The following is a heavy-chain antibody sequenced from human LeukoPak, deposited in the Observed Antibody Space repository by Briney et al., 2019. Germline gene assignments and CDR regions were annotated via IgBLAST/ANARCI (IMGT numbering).Heavy chain of an antibody. CDR1: GGSFSGYY. CDR3: ARGPLEYSSSSFDY. Sequence: SETLSLTCAVYGGSFSGYYWSWIRQPPGKGLEWIGEINHSGSTNYNPSLKSRVTISVDTSKNQFSLKLSSVTAADTAVYYCARGPLEYSSSSFDYWGQGTLVTVSS. CDR2: INHSGST. V-gene: IGHV4-34*01. D-gene: IGHD6-6*01. J-gene: IGHJ4*02.